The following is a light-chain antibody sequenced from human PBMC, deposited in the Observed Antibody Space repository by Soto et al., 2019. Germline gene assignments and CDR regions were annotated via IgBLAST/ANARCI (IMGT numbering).Light chain of an antibody. Sequence: QSVLTQPPSVSAAPGQKVTISCSGSSSNIGNNYVSWYQQFPGTAPRLLIYDTNKRPSGIPDRFFGSKSGTAATLGIIGLQTGDEADYYCGTWDSSLSAVVFGGGTKLTVL. CDR1: SSNIGNNY. CDR2: DTN. J-gene: IGLJ2*01. CDR3: GTWDSSLSAVV. V-gene: IGLV1-51*01.